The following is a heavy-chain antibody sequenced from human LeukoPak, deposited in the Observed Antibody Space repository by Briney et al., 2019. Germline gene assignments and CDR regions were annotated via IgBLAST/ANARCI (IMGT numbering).Heavy chain of an antibody. CDR2: IYYSGST. D-gene: IGHD3-22*01. CDR1: GGSISSGGYY. CDR3: ARVPLPYYDSSGYYYGY. Sequence: SETLSLTCTVSGGSISSGGYYWSWIRQHPGKGLEWIGYIYYSGSTYYNPSLKSRVTISVDTSKNQFSLKLSSVTAADTAVYYCARVPLPYYDSSGYYYGYWGQGTLVTVSS. J-gene: IGHJ4*02. V-gene: IGHV4-31*03.